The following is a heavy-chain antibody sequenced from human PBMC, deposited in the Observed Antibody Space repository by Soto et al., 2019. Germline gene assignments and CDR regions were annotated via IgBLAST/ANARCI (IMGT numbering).Heavy chain of an antibody. Sequence: SETLSLTCTVSGGSISSYYLSWIRQPPGKGLEWIGYIYYSGSTNYNPSLKSRVTISVDTSKNQFSLKLSSVTAADAAVYYCARGYCSSTSCLFDYWGQGTLVTVSS. V-gene: IGHV4-59*01. CDR2: IYYSGST. CDR1: GGSISSYY. CDR3: ARGYCSSTSCLFDY. J-gene: IGHJ4*02. D-gene: IGHD2-2*01.